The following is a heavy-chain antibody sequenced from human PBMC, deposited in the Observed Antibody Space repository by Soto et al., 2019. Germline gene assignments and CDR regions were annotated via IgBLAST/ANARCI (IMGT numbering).Heavy chain of an antibody. D-gene: IGHD2-15*01. V-gene: IGHV3-23*01. Sequence: ELQLLESGGGLVQPGGSLRLSCAASGFTFSSYAMSWVRQAPGKGLEWVSAISGSGGSTYYADSVKGRFTISRDNSKNTLYLQMNSLRAEDTAVYYCAKERMIFIEAPHGMDVWGQGTTVTVSS. CDR3: AKERMIFIEAPHGMDV. CDR1: GFTFSSYA. CDR2: ISGSGGST. J-gene: IGHJ6*02.